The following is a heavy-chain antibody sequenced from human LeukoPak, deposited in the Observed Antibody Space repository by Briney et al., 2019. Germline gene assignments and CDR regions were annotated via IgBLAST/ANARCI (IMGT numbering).Heavy chain of an antibody. CDR2: IKAVNGDT. D-gene: IGHD2-21*01. J-gene: IGHJ4*02. CDR3: ARDDCGATCYPGGY. CDR1: GYTFTNYG. Sequence: ASVNASCKASGYTFTNYGVHWVRQAPGQRPEWMGWIKAVNGDTKYSPNFQGRVTITRDTSASTAYMELSRLTSEDTALYYCARDDCGATCYPGGYWGQGTLVTVSS. V-gene: IGHV1-3*01.